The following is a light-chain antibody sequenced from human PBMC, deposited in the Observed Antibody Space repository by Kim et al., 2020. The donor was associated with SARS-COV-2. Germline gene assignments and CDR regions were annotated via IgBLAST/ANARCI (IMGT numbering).Light chain of an antibody. J-gene: IGKJ5*01. CDR2: AAS. CDR3: LQHSTFPIT. V-gene: IGKV1-17*01. Sequence: DIQMTQSPSSLSASVGDRVTITCRASQDIKNHLGWYQQKPGKAPKRLIYAASSLQSGVPSRFSGSGSGTEFTLTISSLQPEDFATYYCLQHSTFPITFVQGTRLEIK. CDR1: QDIKNH.